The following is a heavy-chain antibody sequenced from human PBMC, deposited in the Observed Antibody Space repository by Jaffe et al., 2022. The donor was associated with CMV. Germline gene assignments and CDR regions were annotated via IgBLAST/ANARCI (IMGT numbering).Heavy chain of an antibody. Sequence: EVQLVESGGGLVQPGGSLRLSCAASGFTFSSYWMSWVRQAPGKGLEWVANIKQDGSEKYYVDSVKGRFTISRDNAKNSLYLQMNSLRAEDTAVYYCARGGIVGATKVDYWGQGTLVTVSS. CDR1: GFTFSSYW. V-gene: IGHV3-7*01. CDR2: IKQDGSEK. CDR3: ARGGIVGATKVDY. D-gene: IGHD1-26*01. J-gene: IGHJ4*02.